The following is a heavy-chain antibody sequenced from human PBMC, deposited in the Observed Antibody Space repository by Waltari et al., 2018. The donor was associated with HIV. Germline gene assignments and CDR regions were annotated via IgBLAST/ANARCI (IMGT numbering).Heavy chain of an antibody. D-gene: IGHD1-7*01. Sequence: EVQLEVCGGDLVQPDRSLTPSCGGAGLIFDDLAIHWVRQVPGKGLEWVSGISGNSKTIGYVDSVRGRFVISRDSAKNTLYLQMNSLRVEDTAFYFCAKEGAGPGTGWNFFDFCSQGTLVTVSS. CDR1: GLIFDDLA. CDR3: AKEGAGPGTGWNFFDF. J-gene: IGHJ4*02. V-gene: IGHV3-9*01. CDR2: ISGNSKTI.